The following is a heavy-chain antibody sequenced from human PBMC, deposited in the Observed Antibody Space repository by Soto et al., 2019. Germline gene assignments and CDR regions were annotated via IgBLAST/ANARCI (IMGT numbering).Heavy chain of an antibody. D-gene: IGHD5-12*01. Sequence: QVQLVESGGGLVKPGGSLRLSCAASGFTFSDYYMSWIRQAPGKGLEWVSYTSGRESTISYADSVKGRFTISRDNSKNSLYLQMNSLRAEDTAVYYCARDRGDGYNLGHFDYWGQGTLVTVSS. CDR2: TSGRESTI. CDR1: GFTFSDYY. J-gene: IGHJ4*02. CDR3: ARDRGDGYNLGHFDY. V-gene: IGHV3-11*01.